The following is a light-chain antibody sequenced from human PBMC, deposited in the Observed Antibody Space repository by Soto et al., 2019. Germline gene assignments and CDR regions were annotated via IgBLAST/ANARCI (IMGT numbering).Light chain of an antibody. CDR1: QSISSW. Sequence: DIQVTQSPSTLSASVGDRVTITCRASQSISSWLAWYQQKPGKAPKLLIYDASSLESGVPSRFRASGSGEGLTLTVSSLQPDDLGTYYCQQSNSYRYTLGYGSKVDIK. J-gene: IGKJ2*01. CDR3: QQSNSYRYT. CDR2: DAS. V-gene: IGKV1-5*01.